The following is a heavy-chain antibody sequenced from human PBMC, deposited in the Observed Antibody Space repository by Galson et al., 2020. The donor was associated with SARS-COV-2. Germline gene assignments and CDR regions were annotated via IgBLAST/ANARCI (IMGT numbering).Heavy chain of an antibody. CDR2: IIPIFGTA. V-gene: IGHV1-69*13. CDR3: ARDLGWFGGNNRSGKPHEYYYGMDV. J-gene: IGHJ6*02. CDR1: GGTFSSYA. Sequence: SVKVSCKASGGTFSSYAISWVRQAPGQGLEWMGGIIPIFGTANYAQKFQGRVTLTADESTSTAYMELSSLRSEDTAVYYGARDLGWFGGNNRSGKPHEYYYGMDVWGQGTTVTVSS. D-gene: IGHD3-10*01.